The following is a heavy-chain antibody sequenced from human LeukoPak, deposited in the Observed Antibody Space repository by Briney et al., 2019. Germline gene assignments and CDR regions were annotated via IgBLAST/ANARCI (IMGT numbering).Heavy chain of an antibody. J-gene: IGHJ6*03. CDR1: GYTFTSYD. CDR3: AREGTAAAPSYYYYYYMDV. V-gene: IGHV1-8*01. Sequence: ASVKVSCKASGYTFTSYDINWVRQATGQGLEWMGWMNPNSGNTGYAQKFQGRVTMNRNTSISTAYMELSSLRSEDTAVYYCAREGTAAAPSYYYYYYMDVWGKGPTVTVSS. CDR2: MNPNSGNT. D-gene: IGHD6-13*01.